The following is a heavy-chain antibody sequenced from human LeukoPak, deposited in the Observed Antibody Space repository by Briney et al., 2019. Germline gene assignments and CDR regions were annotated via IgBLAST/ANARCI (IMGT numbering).Heavy chain of an antibody. Sequence: PSETLSLTCTVSGGSISSYYWSWIRQPAGKGLEWIGRTYSNGRTNYNPSLKSRVTISEDTSKNQFSLKLSSVTAADTAVYYCARAFRGIFGVFEAFDIWGQGTMVTVSS. CDR2: TYSNGRT. V-gene: IGHV4-4*07. J-gene: IGHJ3*02. CDR3: ARAFRGIFGVFEAFDI. CDR1: GGSISSYY. D-gene: IGHD3-3*01.